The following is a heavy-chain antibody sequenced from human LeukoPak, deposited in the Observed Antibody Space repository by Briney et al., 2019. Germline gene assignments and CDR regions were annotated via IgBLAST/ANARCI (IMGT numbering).Heavy chain of an antibody. J-gene: IGHJ4*02. CDR3: ARDYYDSSGPTPLWFDY. V-gene: IGHV3-30*04. CDR1: GFTFSSYA. D-gene: IGHD3-22*01. CDR2: ISYDGSNK. Sequence: HPGGSLRLSCAASGFTFSSYAMHWVRQAPGKGLEWVAVISYDGSNKYYADSVKGRFTISRDNSKNTLYLQMNSLRAEDTAVYYCARDYYDSSGPTPLWFDYWGQGTLVTVSS.